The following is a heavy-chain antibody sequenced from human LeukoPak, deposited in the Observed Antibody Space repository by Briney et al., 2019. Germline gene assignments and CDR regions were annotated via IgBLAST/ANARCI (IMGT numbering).Heavy chain of an antibody. CDR3: ARVIMAVAGYYFDY. CDR2: INHSGST. Sequence: PSETLSLTCAVYGGSFSGYYWSWIRQPPGKGLEWIGEINHSGSTNYNPSLKSRVTISVDTSKNQFSLKLSSVTAADTAVYYCARVIMAVAGYYFDYWGQGTLVTVSS. V-gene: IGHV4-34*01. D-gene: IGHD6-19*01. J-gene: IGHJ4*02. CDR1: GGSFSGYY.